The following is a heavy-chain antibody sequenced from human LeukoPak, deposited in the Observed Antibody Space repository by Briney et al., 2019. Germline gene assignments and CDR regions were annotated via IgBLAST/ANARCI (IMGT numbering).Heavy chain of an antibody. CDR3: ARENNDFWSGYYLDNWSDP. J-gene: IGHJ5*02. V-gene: IGHV4-31*03. CDR1: GGSISSGGYY. Sequence: SETLSLTCTVSGGSISSGGYYWSWIRQHPGKGLEWIGYIYYSGSTYYNPSLKSRVTISVDTSKNQFSLKLSSVTAADTAVYYCARENNDFWSGYYLDNWSDPWGQGTLVTVSS. CDR2: IYYSGST. D-gene: IGHD3-3*01.